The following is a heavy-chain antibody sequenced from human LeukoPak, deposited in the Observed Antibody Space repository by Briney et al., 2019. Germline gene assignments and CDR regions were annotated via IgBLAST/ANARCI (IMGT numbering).Heavy chain of an antibody. CDR3: ARDLGVGYCSGGSCWNDAFDI. Sequence: PGGSLRLSCAASGFTFSSYSMNWVRQAPGKGLEWVSFISSSSSYIYYADSVKGRFTISRDNAKNSLYLQMNSLRAEDTAVYYCARDLGVGYCSGGSCWNDAFDIWGQGTMVTVSS. V-gene: IGHV3-21*01. CDR1: GFTFSSYS. D-gene: IGHD2-15*01. CDR2: ISSSSSYI. J-gene: IGHJ3*02.